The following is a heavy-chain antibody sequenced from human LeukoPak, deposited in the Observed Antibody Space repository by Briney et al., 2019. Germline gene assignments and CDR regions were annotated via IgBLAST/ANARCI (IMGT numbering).Heavy chain of an antibody. J-gene: IGHJ3*02. CDR2: IYYSGSP. CDR3: ASADYEDAFDI. V-gene: IGHV4-31*03. CDR1: GGSISSGGYY. D-gene: IGHD4-17*01. Sequence: PSDTLSLTCTVSGGSISSGGYYWSWIRQHPGKGLEWIGYIYYSGSPNYTPSLKSRLTISVDTSKNQFSLKLSSVTAADTAVYYCASADYEDAFDIWGQGTMVTVSS.